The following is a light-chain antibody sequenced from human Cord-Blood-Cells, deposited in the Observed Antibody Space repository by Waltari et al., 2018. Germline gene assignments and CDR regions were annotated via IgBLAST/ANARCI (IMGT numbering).Light chain of an antibody. CDR1: SSDVGGYNY. V-gene: IGLV2-14*01. J-gene: IGLJ3*02. Sequence: QSALTQPASVSGSPGQSITISCTGTSSDVGGYNYVSWYQQHPGKAPKLMIYDVSKRPSGVSHRFSGYKSGNTASLTISGLQAEDEADYYCSSYTSSSTWVFGGGTKLTVL. CDR3: SSYTSSSTWV. CDR2: DVS.